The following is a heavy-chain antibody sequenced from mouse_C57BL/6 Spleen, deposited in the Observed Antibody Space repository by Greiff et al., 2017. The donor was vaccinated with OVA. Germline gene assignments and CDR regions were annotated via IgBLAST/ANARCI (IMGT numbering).Heavy chain of an antibody. Sequence: VQLQQSGAELVKPGASVKISCKASGYAFSSYWMNWVKQRPGQGLEWIGQIYPGDGDTNYNGKFKGKATLTADKSSSTAYMQLSSLTSEDSAVYFCARSLYYYGSSPYWYFDVWGTGTTVTVSS. J-gene: IGHJ1*03. CDR3: ARSLYYYGSSPYWYFDV. CDR1: GYAFSSYW. CDR2: IYPGDGDT. D-gene: IGHD1-1*01. V-gene: IGHV1-80*01.